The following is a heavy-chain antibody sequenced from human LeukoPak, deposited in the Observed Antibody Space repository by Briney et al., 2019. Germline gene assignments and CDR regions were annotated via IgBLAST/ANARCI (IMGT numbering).Heavy chain of an antibody. CDR2: IRSTPTGGTP. CDR3: TTLMSGRPDD. D-gene: IGHD6-6*01. J-gene: IGHJ4*02. Sequence: GGSLRLSCTVSGLTFRERAMSWVRQAPGQGPEWVGFIRSTPTGGTPEYAASVKGRFTISRDDSKGIAYLQMNSLQTEDTAVYYCTTLMSGRPDDWGQGTLVAVSS. CDR1: GLTFRERA. V-gene: IGHV3-49*04.